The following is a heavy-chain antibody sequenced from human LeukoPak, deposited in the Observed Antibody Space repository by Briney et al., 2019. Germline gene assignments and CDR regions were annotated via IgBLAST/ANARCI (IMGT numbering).Heavy chain of an antibody. D-gene: IGHD6-13*01. CDR1: GFTFTSSA. V-gene: IGHV1-58*01. CDR2: IVVGSGNT. Sequence: SVKVSCKASGFTFTSSAVQWVRQARGQRLEWIGWIVVGSGNTNYAQKFQGRVTITADESTSTAYMELSSLRSEDTAVYYCARVGPHLYSSSWYNWFDPWGQGTLVTVSS. CDR3: ARVGPHLYSSSWYNWFDP. J-gene: IGHJ5*02.